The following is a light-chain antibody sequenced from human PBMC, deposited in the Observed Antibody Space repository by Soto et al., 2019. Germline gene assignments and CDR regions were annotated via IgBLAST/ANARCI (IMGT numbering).Light chain of an antibody. J-gene: IGLJ1*01. CDR1: SSDVGGFNF. CDR2: DVS. V-gene: IGLV2-14*03. Sequence: QSVLTQPASVSGSPGQSITISCTGTSSDVGGFNFVSWYQHYPGKAPKLMIYDVSNRRSGVSNRFSGSKSGNTASLTISGLQAEDEADYYCSSFTTSTTYVFGTGTQLTVL. CDR3: SSFTTSTTYV.